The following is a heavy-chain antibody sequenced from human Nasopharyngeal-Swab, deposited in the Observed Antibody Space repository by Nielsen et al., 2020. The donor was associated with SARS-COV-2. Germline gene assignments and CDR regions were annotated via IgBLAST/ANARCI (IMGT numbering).Heavy chain of an antibody. D-gene: IGHD3-3*01. Sequence: GGSLRLSCAAAGFTFGNYGMTWVRQPPGKGLEWVSAISGGGGGTYYADSVKGRFTISRDNSKRTLYLQMNSLRAEDTAVYYCARDGLDYDFWSAYFMDVWGQGTTVTVSS. CDR2: ISGGGGGT. CDR1: GFTFGNYG. J-gene: IGHJ6*02. V-gene: IGHV3-23*01. CDR3: ARDGLDYDFWSAYFMDV.